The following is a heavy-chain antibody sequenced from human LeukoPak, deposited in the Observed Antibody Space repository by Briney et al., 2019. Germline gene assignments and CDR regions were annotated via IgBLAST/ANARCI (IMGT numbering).Heavy chain of an antibody. Sequence: GGSLRLSCAASGFTFSSYGMHWVRQAPGKGLEWVAVISYDGSNKYYADSVKGRFTISRDNSKNTLNLQMNSLRAEDTAVYYCAKDSSVLRYFDWLPSPYYFDYWGQGTLVTVSS. D-gene: IGHD3-9*01. V-gene: IGHV3-30*18. CDR1: GFTFSSYG. J-gene: IGHJ4*02. CDR2: ISYDGSNK. CDR3: AKDSSVLRYFDWLPSPYYFDY.